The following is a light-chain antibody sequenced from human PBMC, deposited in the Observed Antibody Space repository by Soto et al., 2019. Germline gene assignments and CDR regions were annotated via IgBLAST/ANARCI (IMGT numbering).Light chain of an antibody. CDR1: QSVSYW. Sequence: DIQMTQSPSTLSTSVGARVTITCRASQSVSYWLAWYQKKPGKAPKLLIYKASGLESGVPSRFSGSGSGTEFTLTISSLQPDDFATYYCQHYNSYSEAFGQGTKVDIK. CDR3: QHYNSYSEA. J-gene: IGKJ1*01. CDR2: KAS. V-gene: IGKV1-5*03.